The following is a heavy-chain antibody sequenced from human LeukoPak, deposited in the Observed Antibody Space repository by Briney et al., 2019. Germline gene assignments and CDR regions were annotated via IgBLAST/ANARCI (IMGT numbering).Heavy chain of an antibody. D-gene: IGHD4-17*01. J-gene: IGHJ5*02. V-gene: IGHV4-39*01. CDR3: ARLTLRSNWFDP. CDR2: IFYSGSS. CDR1: SGSISTSVYY. Sequence: PSETLSLTCTVSSGSISTSVYYWGWIRQAPGEGLEWIASIFYSGSSQYNPSLKSRVIISVDTSENQFSLKLSSVTAADTAVYYCARLTLRSNWFDPWGQGTLVTVSS.